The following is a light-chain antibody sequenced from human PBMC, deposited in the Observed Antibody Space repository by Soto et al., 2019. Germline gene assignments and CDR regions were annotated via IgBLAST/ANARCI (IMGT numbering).Light chain of an antibody. Sequence: EIVMTQSLATLSVSPGERATLSCRASQSVSSNLAWHQQKPGQAPRLLIYSASTRATGTPARFSGSGSGTEFTLTISSLLSEDISVYYCQQYDIWPFTFGQGTRLEIK. V-gene: IGKV3-15*01. CDR1: QSVSSN. CDR2: SAS. J-gene: IGKJ5*01. CDR3: QQYDIWPFT.